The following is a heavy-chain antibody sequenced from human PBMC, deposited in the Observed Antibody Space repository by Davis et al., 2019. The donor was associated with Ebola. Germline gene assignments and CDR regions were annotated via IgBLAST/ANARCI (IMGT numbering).Heavy chain of an antibody. D-gene: IGHD2-21*02. Sequence: GESLKISCAASGFTVSSYAMSWVRQPPGKGLEWVSVISGSGGSRDYADSVKGRFIISRDYSKNTLDLQMNSLRVEDTAVYYCAKDALVAYCGGDCSSYYYYGMDVWGQGTTVTVSS. CDR2: ISGSGGSR. CDR1: GFTVSSYA. V-gene: IGHV3-23*01. CDR3: AKDALVAYCGGDCSSYYYYGMDV. J-gene: IGHJ6*02.